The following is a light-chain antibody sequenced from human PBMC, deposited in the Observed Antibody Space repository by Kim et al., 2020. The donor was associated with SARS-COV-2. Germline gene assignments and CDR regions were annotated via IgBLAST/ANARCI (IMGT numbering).Light chain of an antibody. V-gene: IGKV3-20*01. J-gene: IGKJ1*01. Sequence: AGERATPAYRAIQSIGGDYLAWDHQKPGPAPRLLIYGASVRATGVPDRFSGSGSGTEFTLTISRLEAGDCAVFYCQHYGFPPRTFGPGTKVEIK. CDR2: GAS. CDR1: QSIGGDY. CDR3: QHYGFPPRT.